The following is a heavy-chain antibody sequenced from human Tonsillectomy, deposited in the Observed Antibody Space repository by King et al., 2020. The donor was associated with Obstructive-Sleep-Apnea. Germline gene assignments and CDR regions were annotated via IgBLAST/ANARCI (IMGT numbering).Heavy chain of an antibody. Sequence: QLVQSGAEVKKPGASVKVSCKASGYTFTSYGLNWGRQAPVQGLEWMGWISAYNGNTNYAQKLQGRVTMTTDTSTSTAYMELRGLRSDDTAVYYCARDLRAYCISITCYADYFDYWGQGTLVTVSS. CDR1: GYTFTSYG. CDR2: ISAYNGNT. J-gene: IGHJ4*02. D-gene: IGHD2-2*01. V-gene: IGHV1-18*01. CDR3: ARDLRAYCISITCYADYFDY.